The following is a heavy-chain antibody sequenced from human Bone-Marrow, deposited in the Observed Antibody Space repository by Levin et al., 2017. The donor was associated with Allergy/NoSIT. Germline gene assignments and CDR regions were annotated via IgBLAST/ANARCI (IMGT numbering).Heavy chain of an antibody. J-gene: IGHJ4*02. CDR2: IRSKAYGGTT. D-gene: IGHD4-17*01. Sequence: GGSLRLSCTASGFTFGDYAMSWFRQAPGKGLEWVGFIRSKAYGGTTEYAASVKGRFTISRDDSKSIAYLQMNSLKTEDTAVYYCTRGWWTVTTSDYFDYWGQGTLVTVSS. CDR1: GFTFGDYA. V-gene: IGHV3-49*03. CDR3: TRGWWTVTTSDYFDY.